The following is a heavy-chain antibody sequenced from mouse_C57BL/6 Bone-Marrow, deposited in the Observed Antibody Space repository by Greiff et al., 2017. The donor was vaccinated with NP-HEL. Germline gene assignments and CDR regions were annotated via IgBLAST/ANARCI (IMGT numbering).Heavy chain of an antibody. CDR3: ARIRPYYGSSYYAMDY. CDR1: GFSLSTFGMG. J-gene: IGHJ4*01. V-gene: IGHV8-8*01. Sequence: QVTLKVSGPGILQPSQTLSLTCSFSGFSLSTFGMGVGWIRQPSGKGLEWLAHIWWDDDKYYNPALKSRLTISKDTSKNQVFLKIANVDTADTATYYCARIRPYYGSSYYAMDYWGQGTSVTVSS. D-gene: IGHD1-1*01. CDR2: IWWDDDK.